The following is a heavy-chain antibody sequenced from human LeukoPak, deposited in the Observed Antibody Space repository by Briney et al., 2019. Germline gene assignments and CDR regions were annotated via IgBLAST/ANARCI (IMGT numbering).Heavy chain of an antibody. Sequence: PRGSLILSCSASGFTFSSYAVHWVRQAPGKGLEYVSAISSNGGSTYYADSVKGRFTISRDNSKNTLYLQMSSLRAEDTAVYYCVKWESSGWLRNFDYWGQGTVVTVSS. CDR1: GFTFSSYA. J-gene: IGHJ4*02. V-gene: IGHV3-64D*09. CDR2: ISSNGGST. CDR3: VKWESSGWLRNFDY. D-gene: IGHD6-19*01.